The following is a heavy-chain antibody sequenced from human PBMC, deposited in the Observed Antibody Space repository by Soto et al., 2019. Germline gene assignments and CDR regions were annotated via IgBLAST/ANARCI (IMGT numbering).Heavy chain of an antibody. D-gene: IGHD2-2*01. CDR2: ISSNGGST. V-gene: IGHV3-64*01. Sequence: EVQLVESGGGLVQPGGSLRLSCAASGFTFSSYAMHWVRQAPGKGLEYVSAISSNGGSTHYPNSVKGRYTISRDNSKNTRYLQRGSLSAEDMALYYCAREGYFSSTSCYSFGYWGQGTLVTVSA. CDR1: GFTFSSYA. J-gene: IGHJ4*02. CDR3: AREGYFSSTSCYSFGY.